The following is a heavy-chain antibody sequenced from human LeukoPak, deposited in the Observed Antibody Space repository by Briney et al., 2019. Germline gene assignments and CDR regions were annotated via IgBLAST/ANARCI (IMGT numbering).Heavy chain of an antibody. J-gene: IGHJ2*01. CDR3: ARDRDSRWDFDL. D-gene: IGHD3-22*01. V-gene: IGHV3-7*01. CDR2: IKQDGSET. Sequence: GGSLRLSCAASGFTSSTYWMSWVRQAPGKGLEWVASIKQDGSETYYVDSVKGGFTLSRDNAKNSLYLQMNSLRADDTAVYYCARDRDSRWDFDLWGRGTLVTVSS. CDR1: GFTSSTYW.